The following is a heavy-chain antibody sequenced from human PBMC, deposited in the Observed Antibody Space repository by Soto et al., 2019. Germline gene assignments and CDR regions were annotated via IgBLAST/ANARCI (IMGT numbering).Heavy chain of an antibody. Sequence: ASVKVSCKASGGTLSSCAISWVRQAPGQGLEWMGGIIPIFGTANYAQKFQGRVTITADESTSTAYMELSSLRSEDTAVYYCARREMATPGPIYYFDYWGQGTLVTVSS. CDR1: GGTLSSCA. J-gene: IGHJ4*02. V-gene: IGHV1-69*13. CDR3: ARREMATPGPIYYFDY. D-gene: IGHD5-12*01. CDR2: IIPIFGTA.